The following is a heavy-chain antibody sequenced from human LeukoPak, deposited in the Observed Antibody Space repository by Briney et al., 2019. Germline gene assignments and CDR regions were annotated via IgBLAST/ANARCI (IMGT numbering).Heavy chain of an antibody. CDR2: INPSGGST. Sequence: GASVKVSCKASGYTFSDYYMHWVRQAPGQGLEWMGVINPSGGSTRYAQKFRGRVTMTRDMSTSTVDMELSSQRSEDTAVYYCARDGCSSSTNCDENNWFDPWGQGTLVIVSS. CDR1: GYTFSDYY. J-gene: IGHJ5*02. V-gene: IGHV1-46*01. D-gene: IGHD2-2*01. CDR3: ARDGCSSSTNCDENNWFDP.